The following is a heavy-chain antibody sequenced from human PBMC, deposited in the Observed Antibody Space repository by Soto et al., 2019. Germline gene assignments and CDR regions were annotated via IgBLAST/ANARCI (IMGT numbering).Heavy chain of an antibody. Sequence: ASVKASCKTSGYVFTSFGSSWVRQAPGQGLEGMGWVRPYNGDTKYAQKFQGRVTMTSDTATTTAYMELRGLRSDDTAVYSCVRRMSYDFWRPYYYFDYWGQG. CDR2: VRPYNGDT. CDR1: GYVFTSFG. J-gene: IGHJ4*02. D-gene: IGHD3-3*01. CDR3: VRRMSYDFWRPYYYFDY. V-gene: IGHV1-18*04.